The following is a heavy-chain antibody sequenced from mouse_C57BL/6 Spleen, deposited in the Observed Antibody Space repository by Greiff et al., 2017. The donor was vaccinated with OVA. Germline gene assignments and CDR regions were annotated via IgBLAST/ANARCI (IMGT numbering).Heavy chain of an antibody. V-gene: IGHV14-1*01. CDR1: GFNIKDYY. Sequence: EVQVVESGAELVRPGASVKLSCTASGFNIKDYYMHWVKQRPEQGLEWIGRIDPEDGDTEYAPKFQGKATMTADTSSNTAYLQLSSLTSEDTAVYYCTYGYYLGYAMDYWGQGTSVTVSS. CDR3: TYGYYLGYAMDY. CDR2: IDPEDGDT. D-gene: IGHD2-3*01. J-gene: IGHJ4*01.